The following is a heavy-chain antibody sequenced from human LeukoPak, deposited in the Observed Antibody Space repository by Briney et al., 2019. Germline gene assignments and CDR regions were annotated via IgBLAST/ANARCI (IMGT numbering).Heavy chain of an antibody. D-gene: IGHD5-12*01. CDR3: AREGPLSSIKH. Sequence: ASVKVSCMASGFTFTDYYLHWVRQAPGQGLEWMGWISPNNGDTDYAQKFQGRVRMTTDTSISTAYMDLSRLTSNDTAMYYCAREGPLSSIKHWGQGTLVTVSS. CDR2: ISPNNGDT. J-gene: IGHJ1*01. V-gene: IGHV1-2*02. CDR1: GFTFTDYY.